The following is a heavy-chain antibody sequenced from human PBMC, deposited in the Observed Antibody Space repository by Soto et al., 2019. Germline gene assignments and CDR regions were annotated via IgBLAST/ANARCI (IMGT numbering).Heavy chain of an antibody. J-gene: IGHJ4*02. V-gene: IGHV4-4*07. Sequence: SETLSLTCTVSGGSISGFYWNWFRQPAGKGLEWIGRIHIGGTTNYKPSLRSRVTMSVDTSKNQFSLKLTSVTAADTAVYYCARISGGPIRWGQGTQVTVSS. CDR2: IHIGGTT. CDR1: GGSISGFY. CDR3: ARISGGPIR.